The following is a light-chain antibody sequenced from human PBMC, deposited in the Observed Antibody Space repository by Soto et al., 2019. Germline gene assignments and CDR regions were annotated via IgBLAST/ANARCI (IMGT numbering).Light chain of an antibody. CDR2: GNS. Sequence: QSVLTQPPSVSGAPGQRVTISCTGSSSNIGAGYDVHWYQQLPGKAPKLLTYGNSNRPSGVPDRFSGSKSGTSASLAITGLQAEDEADYYCQSYDSSLSAYGFGTGTKLTVL. CDR3: QSYDSSLSAYG. V-gene: IGLV1-40*01. J-gene: IGLJ1*01. CDR1: SSNIGAGYD.